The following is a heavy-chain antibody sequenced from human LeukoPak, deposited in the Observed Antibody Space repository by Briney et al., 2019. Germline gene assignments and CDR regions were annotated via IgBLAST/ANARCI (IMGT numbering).Heavy chain of an antibody. V-gene: IGHV5-51*01. CDR1: GYSFTSYW. Sequence: GESLKISCKGSGYSFTSYWIGWVRRMPGEGLKWMGIIYPGDSDTRYSPSFQGQVTISADKSISTAYLQWSSLKASDTAMYYCARHTLLYSSSSGYAFDIWGQGTMVTVSS. CDR3: ARHTLLYSSSSGYAFDI. CDR2: IYPGDSDT. D-gene: IGHD6-6*01. J-gene: IGHJ3*02.